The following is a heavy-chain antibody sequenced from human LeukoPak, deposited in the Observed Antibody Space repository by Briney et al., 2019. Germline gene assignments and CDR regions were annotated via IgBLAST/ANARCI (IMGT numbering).Heavy chain of an antibody. J-gene: IGHJ4*02. Sequence: VASVKVSCKASGYTFTGYYMHWVRQAPGQGLDGMGWINPNSGGTNYAQKFQGRVTMTRDTSISTAYMELSRLRSDDTAVYYCASRYCSGGSCYDGVVYWGQGTLVTVSS. D-gene: IGHD2-15*01. CDR1: GYTFTGYY. CDR3: ASRYCSGGSCYDGVVY. V-gene: IGHV1-2*02. CDR2: INPNSGGT.